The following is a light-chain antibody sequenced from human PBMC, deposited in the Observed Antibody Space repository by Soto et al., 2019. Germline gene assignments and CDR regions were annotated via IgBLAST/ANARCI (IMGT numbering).Light chain of an antibody. V-gene: IGKV3-15*01. CDR3: QQYNNWPIFT. CDR2: GAS. Sequence: EIVMTQSPATLSVSPGERATLSCRASQSVSSNLAWYQQKPGQAPRLLIYGASTRATGIPARFSGSGSGTEFTLTISSLQSEDSAVYYCQQYNNWPIFTFGPGTKVDIK. J-gene: IGKJ3*01. CDR1: QSVSSN.